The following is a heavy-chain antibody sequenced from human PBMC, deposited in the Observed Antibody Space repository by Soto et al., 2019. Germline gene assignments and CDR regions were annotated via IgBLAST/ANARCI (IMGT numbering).Heavy chain of an antibody. D-gene: IGHD2-2*01. Sequence: ASVKVSCKASGYTFTSYDINWVRQATGQGLEWMGWMNPNSGNTGYAQKFQGRVTMTRNTSISTAYMELSSLRSEDTAVYYCARGLRYCSSTSCYARLYSYYSMDVWGPGPTVTVSS. V-gene: IGHV1-8*01. CDR1: GYTFTSYD. CDR2: MNPNSGNT. CDR3: ARGLRYCSSTSCYARLYSYYSMDV. J-gene: IGHJ6*03.